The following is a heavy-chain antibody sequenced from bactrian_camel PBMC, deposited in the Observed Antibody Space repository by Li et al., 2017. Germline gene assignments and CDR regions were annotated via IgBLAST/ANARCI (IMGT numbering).Heavy chain of an antibody. CDR1: GFTFSTTY. Sequence: HVQLVESGGGLVQPGGSLRLSCAASGFTFSTTYMGWVRQAPGKGPEWVSSISADGTKTSYADSVKGRFTISRDNAKNTVFLQTVSLKSDDTALYVCATDTVVAGLLIGTGARGPRSPSP. CDR3: ATDTVVAGLLIGT. CDR2: ISADGTKT. J-gene: IGHJ4*01. V-gene: IGHV3-2*01. D-gene: IGHD6*01.